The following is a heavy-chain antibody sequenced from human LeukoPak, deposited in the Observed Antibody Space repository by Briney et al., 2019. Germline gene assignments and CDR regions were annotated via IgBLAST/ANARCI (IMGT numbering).Heavy chain of an antibody. V-gene: IGHV3-33*08. J-gene: IGHJ4*02. CDR3: ARIRGGSSWYAPASPLCDY. D-gene: IGHD6-13*01. CDR2: IWYDGSNK. Sequence: PGGSLRLSCAASGFTFSSYGMHWVRQAPGKGLEWVAVIWYDGSNKYYADSVKGRFTISRDNSKNTLYLQMNSLRAEDTAVYYCARIRGGSSWYAPASPLCDYWGQGTLVTVSS. CDR1: GFTFSSYG.